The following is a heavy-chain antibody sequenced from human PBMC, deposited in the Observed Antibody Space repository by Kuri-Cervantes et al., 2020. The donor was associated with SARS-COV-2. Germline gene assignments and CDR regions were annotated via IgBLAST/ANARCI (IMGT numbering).Heavy chain of an antibody. D-gene: IGHD2-2*01. Sequence: SETLSLTCAVYGGSFSGYYWSWIRQPPGKGLEWIGEINHSGSTNYNPSLKSRVTISVDTSKNQFSLKLSSVTAADTAAYYCARAPHCTSCYSNWFDPWGQGTLVTVSS. CDR2: INHSGST. V-gene: IGHV4-34*01. CDR3: ARAPHCTSCYSNWFDP. CDR1: GGSFSGYY. J-gene: IGHJ5*02.